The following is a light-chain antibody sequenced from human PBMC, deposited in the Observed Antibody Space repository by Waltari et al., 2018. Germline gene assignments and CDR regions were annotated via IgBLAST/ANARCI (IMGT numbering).Light chain of an antibody. CDR1: QSVLYSSNKKNH. V-gene: IGKV4-1*01. Sequence: DIVMTQSPDSLAVSLGERATINCKTSQSVLYSSNKKNHLAWYQQKTGQTPKLLIHWAATLESCVPDRFSGSGSGTDFTLTISSLQAEDVAVYYCQQYYSTPWTFGQGTKVEIK. J-gene: IGKJ1*01. CDR2: WAA. CDR3: QQYYSTPWT.